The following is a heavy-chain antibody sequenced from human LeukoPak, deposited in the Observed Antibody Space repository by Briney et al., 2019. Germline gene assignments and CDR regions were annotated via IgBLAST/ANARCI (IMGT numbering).Heavy chain of an antibody. Sequence: PSETLSLTCTVSGGSISTTDYYWGWIRQPPGKGLEWIGSMYYSGNTYYSPSLKSRVAISLDTSKNQFSLTLGSVSATDTAVYYCVSPRGFSYGYFDYWGQGTLVTVSS. CDR1: GGSISTTDYY. CDR3: VSPRGFSYGYFDY. J-gene: IGHJ4*02. V-gene: IGHV4-39*01. CDR2: MYYSGNT. D-gene: IGHD5-18*01.